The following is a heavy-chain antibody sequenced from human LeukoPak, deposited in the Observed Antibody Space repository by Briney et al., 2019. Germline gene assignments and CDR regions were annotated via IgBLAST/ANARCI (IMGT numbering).Heavy chain of an antibody. CDR2: IWYDGSNK. D-gene: IGHD3-10*01. CDR3: ARLYGSGSLTDMDV. J-gene: IGHJ6*02. CDR1: GCTFSSYV. Sequence: PGRSLRLSCAASGCTFSSYVMHWVRQAPGKGLGWMAVIWYDGSNKYYADSVKGRFTISRDNSKNTLYLQMNSLRAEDTAVYYCARLYGSGSLTDMDVWGQGTTVTVSS. V-gene: IGHV3-33*01.